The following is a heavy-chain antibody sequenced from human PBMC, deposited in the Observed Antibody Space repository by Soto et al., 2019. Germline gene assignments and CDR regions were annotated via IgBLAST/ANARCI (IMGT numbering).Heavy chain of an antibody. D-gene: IGHD3-3*02. CDR3: ASIFGVVISFDY. CDR1: GFTFSSYA. CDR2: ISYDGSNK. Sequence: QVQLVESGGGVVQPGRSLRLSCAASGFTFSSYAMHWVRQAPGKGLEWVAVISYDGSNKYYADSVKGRFTISRDNSKNTLYLQMNSLRAEDTAVYYCASIFGVVISFDYWGQGTLVTVSS. V-gene: IGHV3-30-3*01. J-gene: IGHJ4*02.